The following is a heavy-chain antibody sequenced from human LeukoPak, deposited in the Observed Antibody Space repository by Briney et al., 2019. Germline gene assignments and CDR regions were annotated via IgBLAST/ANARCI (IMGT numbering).Heavy chain of an antibody. CDR1: GFTFSSYN. CDR2: ITSTGSTK. Sequence: PGGSLRLSCAASGFTFSSYNMNWVRQAPGKGLEWVSYITSTGSTKYYADSVKGRFTISRDNSKDTLYLQMNNLRTEDTAVYYCARLRGYSYGLDYWGQGILVTVSS. J-gene: IGHJ4*02. V-gene: IGHV3-48*04. CDR3: ARLRGYSYGLDY. D-gene: IGHD5-18*01.